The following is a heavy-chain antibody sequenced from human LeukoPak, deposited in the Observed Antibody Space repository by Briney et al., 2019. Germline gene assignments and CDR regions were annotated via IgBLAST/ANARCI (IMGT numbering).Heavy chain of an antibody. J-gene: IGHJ5*02. CDR1: GYTFTKYY. V-gene: IGHV1-2*06. CDR2: INPSSGGT. CDR3: ARDIVVVPAATIKDHNWFDP. Sequence: ASVKVSCKASGYTFTKYYMFWVRQAPGQGLEWMGRINPSSGGTDYAQKFQGRVTMTRDTSISTAYMELSRLRSDDTAMYYCARDIVVVPAATIKDHNWFDPWGQGTLVTVSS. D-gene: IGHD2-2*01.